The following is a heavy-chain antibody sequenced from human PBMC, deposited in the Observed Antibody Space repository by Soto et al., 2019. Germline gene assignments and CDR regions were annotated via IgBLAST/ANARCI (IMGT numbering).Heavy chain of an antibody. V-gene: IGHV3-23*01. CDR2: ISGSGGST. Sequence: GGSLRLSCAASGFTFSSYAMSWVRQAPGKGLEWVSAISGSGGSTYYADSVKGRFTISRDNSKNTLYQQMNSLRAEDTAVYYCAKSHTAYDFWSGNNYFDYWGQGTLVTVSS. CDR3: AKSHTAYDFWSGNNYFDY. D-gene: IGHD3-3*01. J-gene: IGHJ4*02. CDR1: GFTFSSYA.